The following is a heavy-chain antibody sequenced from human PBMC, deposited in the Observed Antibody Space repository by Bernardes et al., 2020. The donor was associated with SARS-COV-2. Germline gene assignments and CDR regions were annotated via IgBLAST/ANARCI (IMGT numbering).Heavy chain of an antibody. Sequence: SETLSLTCTVSAASISDFWSWIRQPPGKGLEGMGYISSTGRTNYNATRKSGVTMSIDTSKDHFSLNMTSVTAADTAMYYCARGGASSRYFDLWCQGVLVTVSS. J-gene: IGHJ4*02. D-gene: IGHD6-13*01. CDR1: AASISDF. CDR3: ARGGASSRYFDL. CDR2: ISSTGRT. V-gene: IGHV4-59*01.